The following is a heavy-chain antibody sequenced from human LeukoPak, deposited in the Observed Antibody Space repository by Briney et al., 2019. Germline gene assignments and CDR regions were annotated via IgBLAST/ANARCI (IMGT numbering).Heavy chain of an antibody. V-gene: IGHV4-59*08. CDR1: GDSISDYH. CDR3: ARVTWFGELFLDY. J-gene: IGHJ4*02. Sequence: SETLSLTCTVSGDSISDYHWSWVRQPPGKGLEWIGYIFHSGSTKYNPSLESRVTISVDTSKNQFSLELSSVTAADTAVYYCARVTWFGELFLDYWGQGTLVTVSS. CDR2: IFHSGST. D-gene: IGHD3-10*01.